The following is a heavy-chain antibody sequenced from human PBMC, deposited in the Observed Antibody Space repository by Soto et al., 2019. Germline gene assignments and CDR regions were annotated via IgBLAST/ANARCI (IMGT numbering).Heavy chain of an antibody. CDR3: AKDRIAVAGAFDY. J-gene: IGHJ4*02. V-gene: IGHV3-30*18. CDR2: ISYDGSNK. Sequence: PGGSLRLSCAASGFTFSSYGMHWVRQAPGKGLEWVAVISYDGSNKYYADSVKGRFTISRDNSKNTLYLQMNSLRAEDTAVYYCAKDRIAVAGAFDYWGQGTLVTVSS. D-gene: IGHD6-19*01. CDR1: GFTFSSYG.